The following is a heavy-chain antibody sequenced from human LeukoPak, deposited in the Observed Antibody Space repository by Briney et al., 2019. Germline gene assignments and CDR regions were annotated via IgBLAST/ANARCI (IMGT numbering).Heavy chain of an antibody. CDR1: GYIFTSYA. J-gene: IGHJ5*02. D-gene: IGHD4-17*01. V-gene: IGHV1-3*01. CDR2: INGGKGNI. Sequence: GALVKVSCKASGYIFTSYAMHWVRQAPGQRLEWMGWINGGKGNIKYSQKFQGRVTISKDTSARTAYMELSSLRSEDTAVYYCARSRTDDYGDWWWFDPWGQGTLVTVSS. CDR3: ARSRTDDYGDWWWFDP.